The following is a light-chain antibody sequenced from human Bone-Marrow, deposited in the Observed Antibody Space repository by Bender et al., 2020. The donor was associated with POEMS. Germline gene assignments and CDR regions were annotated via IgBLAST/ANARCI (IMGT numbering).Light chain of an antibody. Sequence: QSALTQPASVSGSPGQSITISCTGASSDVGAYNLVSWYQQYPGKVPKLMIYEGNKRPSGVSNRFSGSKSGNTASLTISGLQAEDEADYYCCSYAGSRPLVFGTGTKVTVL. CDR3: CSYAGSRPLV. V-gene: IGLV2-23*01. CDR1: SSDVGAYNL. CDR2: EGN. J-gene: IGLJ1*01.